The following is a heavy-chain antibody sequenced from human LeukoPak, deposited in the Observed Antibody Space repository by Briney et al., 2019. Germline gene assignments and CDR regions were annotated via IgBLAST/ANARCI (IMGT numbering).Heavy chain of an antibody. Sequence: SETLSLTCTVSGDSISSFSWSWIRQSPGKRLEWIGYLYYSGTANYNPSLRSRVTISSDTSKNQFSLKLSSLTAADTAMYYCARGPSSGQYVSPLDYWGQGTLVTVSS. CDR3: ARGPSSGQYVSPLDY. CDR2: LYYSGTA. D-gene: IGHD6-25*01. V-gene: IGHV4-59*01. J-gene: IGHJ4*02. CDR1: GDSISSFS.